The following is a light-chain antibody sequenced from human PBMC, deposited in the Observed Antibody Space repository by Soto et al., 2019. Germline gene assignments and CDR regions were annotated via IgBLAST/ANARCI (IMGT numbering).Light chain of an antibody. CDR1: QTVSTTY. J-gene: IGKJ2*01. CDR3: QQYGNSPRYT. Sequence: IVLTQSPGTLSLSPGQRATLSCRASQTVSTTYLAWYQQKPGQAPRLLIYGTSTRATGVPDRFSGSGSVTDFTLTISSLEPEDFAVYYCQQYGNSPRYTFGQGTKPEIK. V-gene: IGKV3-20*01. CDR2: GTS.